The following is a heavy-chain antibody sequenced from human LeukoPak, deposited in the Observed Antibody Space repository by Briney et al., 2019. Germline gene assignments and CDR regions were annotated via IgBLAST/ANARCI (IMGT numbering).Heavy chain of an antibody. Sequence: PGGSLRLSCAASGFTFSSYAMSWVRQPPGKGLEWIGEINHSGSTNYNPSLKSRVTISVDTSKNQFSLKLSSVTAADTAVYYCARRKRNIVVVPALKGWFDPWGQGTLVTVSS. D-gene: IGHD2-2*01. CDR1: GFTFSSYA. V-gene: IGHV4-34*01. CDR2: INHSGST. CDR3: ARRKRNIVVVPALKGWFDP. J-gene: IGHJ5*02.